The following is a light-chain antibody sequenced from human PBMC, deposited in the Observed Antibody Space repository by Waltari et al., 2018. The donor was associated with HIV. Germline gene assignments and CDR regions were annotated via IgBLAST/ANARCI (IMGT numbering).Light chain of an antibody. J-gene: IGLJ3*02. V-gene: IGLV1-47*01. CDR1: SSNLGRHS. CDR2: RRD. Sequence: QSVLTQPPSTSGTPGQGVTISCSGSSSNLGRHSVSWSRHLPGTTPKLLIYRRDQRPSGVPDRFSASKSGTSASLAISGLQSEDEAVYYCAAWDHGLTGPNWVFGGGTRLTVL. CDR3: AAWDHGLTGPNWV.